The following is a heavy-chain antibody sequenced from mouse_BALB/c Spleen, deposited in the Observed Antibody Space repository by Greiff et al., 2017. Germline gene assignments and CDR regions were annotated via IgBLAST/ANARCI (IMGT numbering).Heavy chain of an antibody. CDR2: IDTSDSYT. D-gene: IGHD1-1*01. CDR1: GYTFTDYW. Sequence: QVQLKQPGAELVMPGASVKMSCKASGYTFTDYWMHWVKQRPGQGLEWIGAIDTSDSYTSYNQKFKGKATLTVDESSSTAYMQLSSLTSEDSAVYYCARGDYYGSSYEAMDYWGQGTSVTVSS. CDR3: ARGDYYGSSYEAMDY. V-gene: IGHV1-69*01. J-gene: IGHJ4*01.